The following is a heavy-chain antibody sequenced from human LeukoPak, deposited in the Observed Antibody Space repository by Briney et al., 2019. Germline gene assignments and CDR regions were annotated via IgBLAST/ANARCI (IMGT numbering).Heavy chain of an antibody. V-gene: IGHV3-23*01. Sequence: GGSLRLSCAASGFTFSSYAMSWVRQPPGKGLEWVSAISGSGGSTYYADSVKGRFTISRDNSKNTLYLQMNSLRAEDTAVYYCAKAYSGYEYYYYYMDVWGKGTTVTVSS. CDR3: AKAYSGYEYYYYYMDV. J-gene: IGHJ6*03. CDR2: ISGSGGST. CDR1: GFTFSSYA. D-gene: IGHD5-12*01.